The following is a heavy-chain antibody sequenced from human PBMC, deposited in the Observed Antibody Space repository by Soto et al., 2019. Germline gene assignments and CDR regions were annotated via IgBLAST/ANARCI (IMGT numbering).Heavy chain of an antibody. Sequence: QVQLLQSGAEVRKPGASVKASCKTSGYHFSRYYIHWVRQAPGKGLEWMGIINPTGGRATYAPKFQGRVTMTSDTSTTTVYLEVTSLKSDDTAIYSCSRDRCSSTSCYPDYWGQGTLVTVSS. V-gene: IGHV1-46*03. J-gene: IGHJ4*02. CDR2: INPTGGRA. CDR3: SRDRCSSTSCYPDY. CDR1: GYHFSRYY. D-gene: IGHD2-2*01.